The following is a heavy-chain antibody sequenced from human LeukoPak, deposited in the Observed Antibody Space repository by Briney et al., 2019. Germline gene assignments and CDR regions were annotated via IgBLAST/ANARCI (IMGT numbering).Heavy chain of an antibody. CDR2: IYYSGST. Sequence: PSQTLSLTCTVSGGSISSGGYYWSWIRQHPGKGLEWIGYIYYSGSTYYNPSLKSRVTISVDTSKNQFSLKLSSVTAADTAVYYCARDSDFWSGIDIWGQGTMDTVSS. D-gene: IGHD3-3*01. V-gene: IGHV4-31*03. CDR1: GGSISSGGYY. J-gene: IGHJ3*02. CDR3: ARDSDFWSGIDI.